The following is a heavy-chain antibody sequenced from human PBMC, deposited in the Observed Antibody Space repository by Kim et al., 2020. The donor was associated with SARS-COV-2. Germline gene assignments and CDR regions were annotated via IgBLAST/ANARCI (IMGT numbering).Heavy chain of an antibody. CDR1: GFTFSSYS. V-gene: IGHV3-21*01. D-gene: IGHD2-15*01. CDR3: ARVLMKGLVGGCYDY. Sequence: GGSLRLSCAASGFTFSSYSMNWVRQAPGKGLEWVSSISSSSSYTYYADSVKGRFTISRDNAKNSLYLQMNSLRAEDTAVYYCARVLMKGLVGGCYDYWGQGTLVTVSS. J-gene: IGHJ4*02. CDR2: ISSSSSYT.